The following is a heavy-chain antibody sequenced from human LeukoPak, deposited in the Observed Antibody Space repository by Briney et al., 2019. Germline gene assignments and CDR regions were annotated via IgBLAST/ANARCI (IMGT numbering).Heavy chain of an antibody. Sequence: SQTPSLTCTVSGGSISSGGYYWSWIRQPPGKGLEWIGYIYHSGSTYYNPSLKSRVTISVDTSKNQFSLKLSSVTAADTAVYYCARLKTVVNPFDYWGQGTLVTVSS. CDR2: IYHSGST. V-gene: IGHV4-30-2*02. CDR3: ARLKTVVNPFDY. J-gene: IGHJ4*02. CDR1: GGSISSGGYY. D-gene: IGHD4-23*01.